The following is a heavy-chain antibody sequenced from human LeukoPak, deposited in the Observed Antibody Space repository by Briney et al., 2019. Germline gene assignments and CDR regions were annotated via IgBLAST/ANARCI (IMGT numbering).Heavy chain of an antibody. CDR2: ISTHNGNT. V-gene: IGHV1-18*01. Sequence: ASVKVSCTASGYTFTSYGISWVRQAPGQGLEWMGWISTHNGNTNYAQEIQGRVTMTTDTSTSTAYMELMSLSSDDTAVYYCARDLVYYYDSSGPPTSDYWGQGTLVTVSS. J-gene: IGHJ4*02. CDR3: ARDLVYYYDSSGPPTSDY. D-gene: IGHD3-22*01. CDR1: GYTFTSYG.